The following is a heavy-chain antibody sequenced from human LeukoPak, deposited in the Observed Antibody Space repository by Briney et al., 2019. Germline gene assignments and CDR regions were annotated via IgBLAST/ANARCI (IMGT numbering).Heavy chain of an antibody. CDR3: AKATGTLGN. V-gene: IGHV3-23*01. D-gene: IGHD1-1*01. CDR1: RFTFSSYG. Sequence: GGTLRLSCAASRFTFSSYGMSWVRQAPGKGLEWVSGISGSGGSTFYAASVKGRFTISRDNSKNTLYLQMNSLTAEDTAIYYCAKATGTLGNWGQGTLVTVSS. CDR2: ISGSGGST. J-gene: IGHJ4*02.